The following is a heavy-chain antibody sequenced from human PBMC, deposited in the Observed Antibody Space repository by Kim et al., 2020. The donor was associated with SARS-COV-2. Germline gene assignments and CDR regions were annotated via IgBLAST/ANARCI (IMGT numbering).Heavy chain of an antibody. Sequence: SETLSLSCSVSGGSISNSRYSWGWIRQPPGKGLEWIGYIHSSGKTFYNPSLRSRVNLAIDTSRNRFSLRLGSLTAADTAVYHCARHGPPDYDYSTRPIDSWGQGNLVTVSS. J-gene: IGHJ4*02. CDR3: ARHGPPDYDYSTRPIDS. D-gene: IGHD3-3*01. CDR2: IHSSGKT. V-gene: IGHV4-39*01. CDR1: GGSISNSRYS.